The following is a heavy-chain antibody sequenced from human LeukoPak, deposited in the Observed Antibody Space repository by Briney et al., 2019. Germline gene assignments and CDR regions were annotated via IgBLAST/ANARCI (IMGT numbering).Heavy chain of an antibody. Sequence: ASVKVSCKVSGHTLTELFIHWVRQGPGRGLEWMGGFDPEDGETIYAQKFQGRVTMTTDTSTSTAYMELRSLRSDDTAVYYCARRRRGAELGFDPWGQGTLVTVSS. CDR2: FDPEDGET. J-gene: IGHJ5*02. CDR1: GHTLTELF. CDR3: ARRRRGAELGFDP. V-gene: IGHV1-24*01. D-gene: IGHD1-26*01.